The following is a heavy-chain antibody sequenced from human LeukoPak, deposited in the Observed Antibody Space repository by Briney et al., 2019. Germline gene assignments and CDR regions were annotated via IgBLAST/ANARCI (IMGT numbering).Heavy chain of an antibody. J-gene: IGHJ4*02. CDR2: FDPEDGET. CDR3: ASVHNYYGSGSYSY. Sequence: GASVKVSCKVSGYTLTELSMHWVRQAPGKGLEWMGGFDPEDGETIYAQKFQGRVTMTRDTSTSTVYMELSSLRSEDTAVYYCASVHNYYGSGSYSYWGQGTLVTVSS. CDR1: GYTLTELS. V-gene: IGHV1-24*01. D-gene: IGHD3-10*01.